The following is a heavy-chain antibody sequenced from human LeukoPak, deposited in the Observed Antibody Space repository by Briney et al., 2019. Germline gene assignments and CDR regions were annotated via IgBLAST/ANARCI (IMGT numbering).Heavy chain of an antibody. CDR1: GFTFDDYA. J-gene: IGHJ4*02. D-gene: IGHD5-12*01. CDR3: AKAIDVDASYYFDF. Sequence: GGSLRLSCAASGFTFDDYAMHWVRQAPGEGLEWVSGTSWNSANMDYADSVKGRFTISRDNAKNSLFLQMNSLRAEDTAFYYCAKAIDVDASYYFDFWGRGTLVTVSS. CDR2: TSWNSANM. V-gene: IGHV3-9*01.